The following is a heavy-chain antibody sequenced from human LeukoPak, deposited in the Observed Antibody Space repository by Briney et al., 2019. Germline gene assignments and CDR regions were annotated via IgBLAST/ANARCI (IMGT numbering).Heavy chain of an antibody. Sequence: GGSLRLSCAASGFTFRSYGMHWVRQAPGKGLEWVAVIWYDGSYKYYADSVKGRFTISRDNSKNTLYLQMNSLRAEDTAVYYCARDQSFFPTAYYYYGMDVWGQGTTVTVSS. D-gene: IGHD1-14*01. CDR2: IWYDGSYK. V-gene: IGHV3-33*01. CDR3: ARDQSFFPTAYYYYGMDV. CDR1: GFTFRSYG. J-gene: IGHJ6*02.